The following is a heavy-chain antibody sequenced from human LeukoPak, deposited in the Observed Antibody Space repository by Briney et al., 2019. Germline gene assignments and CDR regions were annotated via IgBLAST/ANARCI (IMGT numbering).Heavy chain of an antibody. CDR1: GFTFSSYA. J-gene: IGHJ6*02. CDR3: AKVLYPYSSGFDGLDV. V-gene: IGHV3-30-3*01. CDR2: ISYDGSNK. D-gene: IGHD6-19*01. Sequence: GGSLRLSCAASGFTFSSYAMHWVRQAPGKGLEWVAVISYDGSNKYYADSVKGRFTISRDNSKNTLYLQMNSLRAEDTAIYYCAKVLYPYSSGFDGLDVWGQGTTVTVSS.